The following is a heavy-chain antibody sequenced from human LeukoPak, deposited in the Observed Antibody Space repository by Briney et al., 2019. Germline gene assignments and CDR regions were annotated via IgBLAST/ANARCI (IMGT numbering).Heavy chain of an antibody. CDR1: GGSISSGGYY. CDR2: IYHSGST. Sequence: SETLSLTCTVSGGSISSGGYYWSRIRQPPGKGLEWIGYIYHSGSTNYNPSLKSRVTMSVDTSKNQFSLKLSSVTAADTAVYYRARVTTSSLYYYYMDVWGKGTTVTVSS. J-gene: IGHJ6*03. CDR3: ARVTTSSLYYYYMDV. V-gene: IGHV4-61*08. D-gene: IGHD1-14*01.